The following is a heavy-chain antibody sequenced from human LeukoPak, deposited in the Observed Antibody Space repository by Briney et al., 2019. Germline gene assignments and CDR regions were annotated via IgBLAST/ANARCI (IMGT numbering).Heavy chain of an antibody. CDR3: ARDVRFLDAYYYMDV. CDR1: GYTFTSYG. D-gene: IGHD3-3*01. J-gene: IGHJ6*03. CDR2: ISAYNANT. Sequence: ASVKVSCKASGYTFTSYGISWVRQAPGQGLEWMGWISAYNANTNYAQKVQGRVTMTTDTSTSTAYMELRSLRSDDTAVYYCARDVRFLDAYYYMDVWGKGTTVTVSS. V-gene: IGHV1-18*01.